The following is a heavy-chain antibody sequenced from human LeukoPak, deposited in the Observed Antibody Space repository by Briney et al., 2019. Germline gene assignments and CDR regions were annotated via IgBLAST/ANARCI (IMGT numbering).Heavy chain of an antibody. CDR2: ISSSGSTI. Sequence: PGGTLRLSCAASGFTFSSYEMNWVRPAPGKGLEWVSYISSSGSTIYYADSVKGRFTISRDNAKNSLYLQMNSLRAEDTAVYYCARSLVPYYDILTGYWYRHHWGQGTLVTVSS. CDR3: ARSLVPYYDILTGYWYRHH. V-gene: IGHV3-48*03. J-gene: IGHJ5*02. CDR1: GFTFSSYE. D-gene: IGHD3-9*01.